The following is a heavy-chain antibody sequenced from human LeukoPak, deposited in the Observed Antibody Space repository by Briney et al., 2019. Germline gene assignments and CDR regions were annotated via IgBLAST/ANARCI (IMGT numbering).Heavy chain of an antibody. J-gene: IGHJ4*02. CDR2: IYTSGST. V-gene: IGHV4-61*02. CDR3: ARDPPYSGYG. CDR1: GGSISSGSYY. Sequence: SETLSLTCTVSGGSISSGSYYWSWIRQPAGKGLEWIGRIYTSGSTNYNPFLKSRVTISVDTSKNQFSLKLSSVTAADTAVYYCARDPPYSGYGWGQGTLVTVSS. D-gene: IGHD5-12*01.